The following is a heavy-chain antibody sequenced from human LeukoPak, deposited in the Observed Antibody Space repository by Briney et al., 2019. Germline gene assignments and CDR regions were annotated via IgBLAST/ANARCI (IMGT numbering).Heavy chain of an antibody. V-gene: IGHV4-59*01. D-gene: IGHD2-2*02. CDR3: ARIPATINNYYYYVDG. CDR1: GGSISRYY. J-gene: IGHJ6*03. CDR2: IYSSGSP. Sequence: SETLSLTCTVSGGSISRYYWTWIRQPPGKGLEWIGYIYSSGSPNYNPSLKSRVTISVDTSRNQFSLTVNSVTAADTAVYYCARIPATINNYYYYVDGWGKGTTVTVSS.